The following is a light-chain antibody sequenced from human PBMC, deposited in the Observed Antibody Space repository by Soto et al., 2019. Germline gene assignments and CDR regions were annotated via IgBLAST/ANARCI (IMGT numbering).Light chain of an antibody. CDR1: SSDVGGYNS. Sequence: QSALSQPASVSGPPGQSITVSCTGTSSDVGGYNSVSWYQQHPGKAPKLMIYDVTNRPSGVSDRFSGSKSGNTASLTISGLQAEDEADFYCSSYTTSHTLVFGTGTKVTVL. CDR3: SSYTTSHTLV. CDR2: DVT. V-gene: IGLV2-14*01. J-gene: IGLJ1*01.